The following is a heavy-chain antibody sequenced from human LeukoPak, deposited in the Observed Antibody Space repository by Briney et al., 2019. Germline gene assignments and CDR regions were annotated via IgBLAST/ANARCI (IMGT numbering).Heavy chain of an antibody. CDR1: GFTFSSYA. D-gene: IGHD3-22*01. Sequence: GGSLRLSCAASGFTFSSYAMSWVRQAPGKGLEWVSAISGSGGSTYYADSVKGRFTISRDNSKNTLYLQMNSLRAEDTAVYYCAKPVTGYDSSGYCPYYFDYWGQGTLVTVSS. CDR3: AKPVTGYDSSGYCPYYFDY. J-gene: IGHJ4*02. V-gene: IGHV3-23*01. CDR2: ISGSGGST.